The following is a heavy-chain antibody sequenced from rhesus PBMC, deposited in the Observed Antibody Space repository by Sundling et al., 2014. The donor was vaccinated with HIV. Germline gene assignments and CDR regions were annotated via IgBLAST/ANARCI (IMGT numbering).Heavy chain of an antibody. Sequence: QVQLQESGPGLVKPSETLSLTCAVSGGSISSSHWWSWIRQPPGKGLEWIGNIHGNGATTYYNPSLKNRVTISKDTSKNQFSLNLSSVTAADTAVYYCARILSSPYFYGLDSWGQGSSSPSPQ. V-gene: IGHV4-65*02. D-gene: IGHD2-15*01. J-gene: IGHJ6*01. CDR3: ARILSSPYFYGLDS. CDR1: GGSISSSHW. CDR2: IHGNGATT.